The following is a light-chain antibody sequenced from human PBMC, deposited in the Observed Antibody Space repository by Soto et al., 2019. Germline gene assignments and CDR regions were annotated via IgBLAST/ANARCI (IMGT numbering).Light chain of an antibody. V-gene: IGKV4-1*01. CDR1: QSVFSTSNFQNY. CDR2: WAS. Sequence: DIVMTQSPDSLAVSLGERATINCRSSQSVFSTSNFQNYLSWYQQKPGQPPKLLIFWASARASGVPDRFRGSGSGTDFTLTINSLQAEDVAVYYCLQYYEGLALSFGGGTKVELK. CDR3: LQYYEGLALS. J-gene: IGKJ4*01.